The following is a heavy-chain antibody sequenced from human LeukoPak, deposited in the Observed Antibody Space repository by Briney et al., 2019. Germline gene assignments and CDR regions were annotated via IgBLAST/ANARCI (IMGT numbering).Heavy chain of an antibody. CDR1: GFTFSSYG. V-gene: IGHV3-23*01. Sequence: GGSLRLSCAASGFTFSSYGMSWVRQAPGKGLEWVSAISGSGGSTYYADSVKGRFTISRDNSKNTLYLQMNSLRAEDTAVYYCARLLRTYDSSGYPDYWGQGTLVTVSS. D-gene: IGHD3-22*01. CDR3: ARLLRTYDSSGYPDY. CDR2: ISGSGGST. J-gene: IGHJ4*02.